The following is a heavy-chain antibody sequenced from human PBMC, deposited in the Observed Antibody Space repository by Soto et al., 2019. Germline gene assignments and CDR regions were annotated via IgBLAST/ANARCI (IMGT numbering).Heavy chain of an antibody. CDR1: GGSLSSSTW. V-gene: IGHV4-4*02. D-gene: IGHD4-17*01. J-gene: IGHJ4*01. Sequence: SETLSLTCAVSGGSLSSSTWWSWVRQPPGKALEWLGEIFYSGSTKYNPSLDGRVTISADQSKKHLSLRLCSVTAADTALYYCVHHGGDPYYHDFWDQGILVTVSS. CDR2: IFYSGST. CDR3: VHHGGDPYYHDF.